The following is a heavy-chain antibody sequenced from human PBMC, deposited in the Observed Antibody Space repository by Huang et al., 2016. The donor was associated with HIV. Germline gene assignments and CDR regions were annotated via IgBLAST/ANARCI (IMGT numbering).Heavy chain of an antibody. CDR1: GFTFDDYA. CDR2: ISWNSGSI. CDR3: ARRGVMVRGAHFDY. Sequence: EVQLVESGGGLVQPGRSLRLSCAASGFTFDDYAMHWVRQDPVKGLEWVSVISWNSGSIGCADSVKGRFTISRDNAKNSLYLQMNSLRAEDTALYYCARRGVMVRGAHFDYWGLGTLVTVSS. D-gene: IGHD3-10*01. V-gene: IGHV3-9*01. J-gene: IGHJ4*02.